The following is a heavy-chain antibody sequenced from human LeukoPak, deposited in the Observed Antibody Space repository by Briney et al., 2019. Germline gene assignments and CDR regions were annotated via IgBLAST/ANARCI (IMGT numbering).Heavy chain of an antibody. CDR3: AREGAAVSGTMDY. V-gene: IGHV3-21*06. D-gene: IGHD1-26*01. Sequence: GALRPFLSASGFNLKFYKIDLVRQAPGEGLPWGSSISTRSSHIYYTDSVKGRFTISRDNAKNSLYLQMTGLRVDDTAVYYCAREGAAVSGTMDYWGQGTLVTVSS. CDR1: GFNLKFYK. CDR2: ISTRSSHI. J-gene: IGHJ4*02.